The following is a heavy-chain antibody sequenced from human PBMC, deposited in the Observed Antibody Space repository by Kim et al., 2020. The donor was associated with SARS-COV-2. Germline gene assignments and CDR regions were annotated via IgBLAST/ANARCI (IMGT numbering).Heavy chain of an antibody. J-gene: IGHJ6*02. Sequence: GGSLRLSCAASGFTFDDYAMHWVRQAPGKGLEWVSGISWNSGSIGYADSVKGRFTISRDNAKNSLYLQMNSLRAEDTALYYCAKDIHWRYYYGSDDYYYYGMDVWGQGTTVTVSS. V-gene: IGHV3-9*01. CDR1: GFTFDDYA. D-gene: IGHD3-10*01. CDR2: ISWNSGSI. CDR3: AKDIHWRYYYGSDDYYYYGMDV.